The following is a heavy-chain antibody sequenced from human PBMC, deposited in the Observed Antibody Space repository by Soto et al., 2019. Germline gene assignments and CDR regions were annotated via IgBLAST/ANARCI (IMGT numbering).Heavy chain of an antibody. CDR1: GLRFSDYD. D-gene: IGHD3-22*01. CDR3: TKGGIHYDSSGFLSAFDF. Sequence: QVQLVESGGGVVQPGRSLRLSCAASGLRFSDYDMHWVRQAPGKGLDWVAVISHDGSNKYYADSVKGRFTISRDNSKNTLYLQMNNVRADDAAVYYCTKGGIHYDSSGFLSAFDFWGQGTMITVSS. J-gene: IGHJ3*01. CDR2: ISHDGSNK. V-gene: IGHV3-30*18.